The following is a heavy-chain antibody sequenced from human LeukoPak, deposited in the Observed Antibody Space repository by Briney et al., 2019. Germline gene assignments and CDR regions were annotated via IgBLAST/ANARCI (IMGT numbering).Heavy chain of an antibody. CDR1: GFTVSSIY. CDR2: IYSGGST. Sequence: GGSLRLSCAASGFTVSSIYMGWVRQAPGKGLGWVSVIYSGGSTYSADSVKGRFTISRDNSKNTLYLQMNSLRAEDTAVYYCARDKGPGYDSSGYYRYYYYGMDVWGQGTTVTVSS. CDR3: ARDKGPGYDSSGYYRYYYYGMDV. V-gene: IGHV3-66*01. D-gene: IGHD3-22*01. J-gene: IGHJ6*02.